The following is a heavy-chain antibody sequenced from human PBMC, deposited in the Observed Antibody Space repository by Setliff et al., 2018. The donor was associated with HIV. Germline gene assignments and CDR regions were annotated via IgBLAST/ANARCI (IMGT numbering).Heavy chain of an antibody. V-gene: IGHV4-39*07. D-gene: IGHD3-3*01. CDR2: IYNGGAS. Sequence: PSETLSLTCIVTGDSIISGSYYWAWIRQPPGKGLEWIGTIYNGGASPYNPSLKSRVIIFLDPSKNQFSLELTAVTAADTAVYYCAREAPSEPTRYYNFWSGYPDWFDPWGPGTLVTVS. J-gene: IGHJ5*02. CDR1: GDSIISGSYY. CDR3: AREAPSEPTRYYNFWSGYPDWFDP.